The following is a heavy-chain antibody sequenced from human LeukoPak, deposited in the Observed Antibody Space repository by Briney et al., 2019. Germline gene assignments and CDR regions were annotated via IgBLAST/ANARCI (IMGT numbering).Heavy chain of an antibody. CDR3: ARPYSSSWYNWFDP. Sequence: GGSLRLSCAASGFTFSSYWMSGVRQAPGKGLEWVASIKQDGSGKYYVDSVKGRFTISRDNAQNSLYLQMNSLRADDTAVYYCARPYSSSWYNWFDPWGQGTLVTVSS. J-gene: IGHJ5*02. CDR1: GFTFSSYW. V-gene: IGHV3-7*04. CDR2: IKQDGSGK. D-gene: IGHD6-13*01.